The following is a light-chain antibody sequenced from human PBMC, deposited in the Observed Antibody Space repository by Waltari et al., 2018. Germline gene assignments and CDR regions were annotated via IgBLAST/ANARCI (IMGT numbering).Light chain of an antibody. J-gene: IGLJ3*02. CDR2: EVN. CDR1: SSDIGYYNL. CDR3: CSYIGDSAWV. Sequence: QSALTQPASVSGSPGQSITISCTGTSSDIGYYNLVSWYQQDPGKAPKVIIYEVNKRPSGVSNRFSGSKSGKTASLTISGLQAEDEADYYCCSYIGDSAWVFGGGTKVTVL. V-gene: IGLV2-23*02.